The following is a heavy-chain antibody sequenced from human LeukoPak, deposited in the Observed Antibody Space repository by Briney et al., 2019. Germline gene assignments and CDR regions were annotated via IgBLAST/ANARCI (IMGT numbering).Heavy chain of an antibody. CDR3: ARLRKSRLIRGLVATYFDY. V-gene: IGHV1-8*01. CDR2: MNPNSGNT. J-gene: IGHJ4*02. D-gene: IGHD3/OR15-3a*01. CDR1: GYTFTSYD. Sequence: GASVKVSCKASGYTFTSYDINWVRQATGQGFEWMGRMNPNSGNTDYAQKFQGRVTMTRNTSIGTAYMELSSLRSEDTAVYYCARLRKSRLIRGLVATYFDYWGQGTLVTVSS.